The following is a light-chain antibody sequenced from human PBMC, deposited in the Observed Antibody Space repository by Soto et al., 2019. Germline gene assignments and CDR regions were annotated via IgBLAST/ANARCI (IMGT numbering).Light chain of an antibody. CDR2: KAS. Sequence: DIQMTQSPSSLSASVGDRVTITCRASQDIRNDLGWYQQKPGKAPKLLIYKASTLESGVPSRFSGSGSGTDFTLTISNVEAEDVAIYYCQQYHSDPITFGQGTRLEIK. CDR1: QDIRND. V-gene: IGKV1-17*02. J-gene: IGKJ5*01. CDR3: QQYHSDPIT.